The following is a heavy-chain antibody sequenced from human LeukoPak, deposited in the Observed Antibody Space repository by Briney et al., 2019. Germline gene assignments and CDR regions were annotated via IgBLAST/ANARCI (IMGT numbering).Heavy chain of an antibody. V-gene: IGHV4-59*01. CDR3: ATVASGWYPDY. D-gene: IGHD6-19*01. CDR1: GGSISSFY. CDR2: IDSSGIT. J-gene: IGHJ4*02. Sequence: PSETLSLTCTVSGGSISSFYYTWIRQPPGKGLEWIGYIDSSGITNYNSSLNSRVTTSLDTSQNQFSLKLNSVTAADTAVYYCATVASGWYPDYWGQGALVTVAS.